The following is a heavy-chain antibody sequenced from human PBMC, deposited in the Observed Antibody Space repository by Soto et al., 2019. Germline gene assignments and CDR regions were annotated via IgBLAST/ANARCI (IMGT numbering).Heavy chain of an antibody. CDR3: XXXXCXXXXXXXXEWDFDH. J-gene: IGHJ4*02. CDR2: ISAYNGNT. Sequence: QVQLVQSGAEVKKPGASVKVSCKASGYTFTSYGISWVRQAPGQGLEWMGWISAYNGNTNYAQKLQGRVTMTTETXXXXXXXXXXXXXXXXXXXXXXXXXXCXXXXXXXXEWDFDHWGQGTLVTVSS. D-gene: IGHD1-26*01. CDR1: GYTFTSYG. V-gene: IGHV1-18*01.